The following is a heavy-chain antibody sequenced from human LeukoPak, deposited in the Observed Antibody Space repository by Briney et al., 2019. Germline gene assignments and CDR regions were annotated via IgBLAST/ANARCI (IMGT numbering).Heavy chain of an antibody. CDR1: GFTFSSSA. CDR3: AKGDTYGLVY. D-gene: IGHD5-18*01. V-gene: IGHV3-30*02. CDR2: IRYDGTNK. Sequence: GGSLRLSCAASGFTFSSSAMPWVRQAPGKGLEWVAFIRYDGTNKYYVDSVKGRFTISRDNSRNILYLQMNSLTAEDTAVYYCAKGDTYGLVYWGQGTLVTVSS. J-gene: IGHJ4*02.